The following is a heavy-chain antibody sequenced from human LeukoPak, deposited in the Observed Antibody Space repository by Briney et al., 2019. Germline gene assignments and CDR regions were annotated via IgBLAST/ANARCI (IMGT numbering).Heavy chain of an antibody. J-gene: IGHJ3*02. V-gene: IGHV4-39*07. CDR1: GGSISSSSYY. CDR2: IYYSGST. Sequence: SETLSLTRTVSGGSISSSSYYWGWIRQPPGKGLEWIGSIYYSGSTYYNPSLKSRVTISVDTSKNQFSLKLSSVTAADTAVYYCARAGIAAAGTRKFRNAFDIWGQGTMVTVSS. CDR3: ARAGIAAAGTRKFRNAFDI. D-gene: IGHD6-13*01.